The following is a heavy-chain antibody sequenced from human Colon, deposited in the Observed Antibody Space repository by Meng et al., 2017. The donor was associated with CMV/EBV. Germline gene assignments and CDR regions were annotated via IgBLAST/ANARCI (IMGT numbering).Heavy chain of an antibody. CDR1: YTFTRHG. V-gene: IGHV1-18*04. J-gene: IGHJ6*02. D-gene: IGHD3-3*01. CDR2: ISGYNGNT. Sequence: YTFTRHGISWVRQAPGQGLEWMGWISGYNGNTNYPRSLQGRVTLTRDTSSSTVYMELTSLTSDDTAVYYCARDTAPSDDPYYHSGLDVWGQGTTVTVSS. CDR3: ARDTAPSDDPYYHSGLDV.